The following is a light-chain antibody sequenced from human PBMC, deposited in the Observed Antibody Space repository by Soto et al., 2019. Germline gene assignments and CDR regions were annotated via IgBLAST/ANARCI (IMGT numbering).Light chain of an antibody. Sequence: QAVVTQPASVSGSPGQSITISCTGTSSDVGGYNYVSWYQQHPGNTPKLIIFDVNNRPSGVSNRFSASKSGSTASLTIAGLQAEDEADYYCSSYSRTTTLGVFGTGTKLTV. V-gene: IGLV2-14*01. CDR2: DVN. J-gene: IGLJ1*01. CDR1: SSDVGGYNY. CDR3: SSYSRTTTLGV.